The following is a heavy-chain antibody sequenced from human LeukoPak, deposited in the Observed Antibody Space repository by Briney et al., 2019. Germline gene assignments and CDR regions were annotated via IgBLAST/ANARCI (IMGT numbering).Heavy chain of an antibody. CDR2: INTDGSST. V-gene: IGHV3-74*01. CDR1: GFTFSSYW. D-gene: IGHD3-3*01. CDR3: AKGAKVFGVVIPFPFDY. J-gene: IGHJ4*02. Sequence: GGSLRLSCAASGFTFSSYWMHWVRQAPGKGLVWVSRINTDGSSTTYADSVKGRFTISRDNSKNTLYLQMNSLRAEDTAVYYCAKGAKVFGVVIPFPFDYWGQGTLVTVSS.